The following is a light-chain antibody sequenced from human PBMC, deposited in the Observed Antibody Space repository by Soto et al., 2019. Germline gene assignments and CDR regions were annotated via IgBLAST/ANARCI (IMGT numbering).Light chain of an antibody. CDR1: SSNIGSNY. Sequence: QSVLTQPPSASGTPGQGVIISCSGTSSNIGSNYVYWYRLLTGTAPKLVMFSNVMRPPGVPDRFSGAKSGTSASLAISGLRTEAEADYFCAAWDASLSGLVFGGGTKLTVL. CDR3: AAWDASLSGLV. J-gene: IGLJ3*02. CDR2: SNV. V-gene: IGLV1-47*02.